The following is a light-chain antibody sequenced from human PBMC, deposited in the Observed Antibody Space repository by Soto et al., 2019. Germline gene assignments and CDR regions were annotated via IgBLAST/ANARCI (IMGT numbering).Light chain of an antibody. Sequence: DIQRTQSPSTLSASVGDTVIITCRASQSISSYLAWYQQKPGRAPNLLIYRASSLQSGVPSRFSGSGSGTEFTLTIGSLQPDDVATYYCQQYATYSFTFGPGTKVDIK. V-gene: IGKV1-5*03. CDR2: RAS. J-gene: IGKJ3*01. CDR3: QQYATYSFT. CDR1: QSISSY.